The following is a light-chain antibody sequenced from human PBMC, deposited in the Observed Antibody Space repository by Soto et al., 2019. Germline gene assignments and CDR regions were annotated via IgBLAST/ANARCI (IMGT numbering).Light chain of an antibody. Sequence: DIQMTQSPSTLSASVRDRVTITCRASQSISSWLAWYQQKPGKAPKVLIYKASSLESGVPSRFSGSGSGTEFTLTISSLQPDDFATYYCQQYNSYPVTFGQGTKVEIK. V-gene: IGKV1-5*03. CDR3: QQYNSYPVT. J-gene: IGKJ1*01. CDR2: KAS. CDR1: QSISSW.